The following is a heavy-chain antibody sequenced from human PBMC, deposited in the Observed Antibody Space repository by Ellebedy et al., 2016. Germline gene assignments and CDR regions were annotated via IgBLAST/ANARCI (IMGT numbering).Heavy chain of an antibody. V-gene: IGHV4-61*02. J-gene: IGHJ6*03. CDR2: IYTSGST. CDR1: GGSISRGSYY. Sequence: SETLSLXXTVSGGSISRGSYYWSWIRQPAGKGLEWIGRIYTSGSTNYNPSLKSRVTMSVDTSKNQFSLKLSSVTAADTGVYYCARGPGSMDVWGKGTTVTVSS. CDR3: ARGPGSMDV. D-gene: IGHD2-15*01.